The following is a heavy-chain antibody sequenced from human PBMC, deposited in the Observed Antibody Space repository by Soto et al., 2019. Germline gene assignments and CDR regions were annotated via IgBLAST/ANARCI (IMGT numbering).Heavy chain of an antibody. Sequence: GGSLRLSCAASGFTFSSYSMNWVRQAPGKGLEWVSSISSSSSYIYYADSVKGRFTISRDNAKNSLYLQMNSLRAEDTAVYYCARDHQLGYCSGGSCYGADWFDPWGQGTLVTVSS. V-gene: IGHV3-21*01. CDR1: GFTFSSYS. CDR3: ARDHQLGYCSGGSCYGADWFDP. D-gene: IGHD2-15*01. J-gene: IGHJ5*02. CDR2: ISSSSSYI.